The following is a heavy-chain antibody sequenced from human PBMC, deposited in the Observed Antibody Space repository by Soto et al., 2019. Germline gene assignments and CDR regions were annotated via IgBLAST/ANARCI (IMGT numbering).Heavy chain of an antibody. V-gene: IGHV1-18*01. CDR1: GYTFSNYG. CDR3: ERTGELRLDS. CDR2: ISAYSGKT. J-gene: IGHJ4*02. Sequence: QVHLVQSGAEVKKPGASVRVSCKASGYTFSNYGISWVRQAPGQGLEWMGWISAYSGKTNYAQSLQVRVTMTTDTSTNTAYMELRSLTSDDTAVYYCERTGELRLDSWGQGTLVTVSS. D-gene: IGHD1-7*01.